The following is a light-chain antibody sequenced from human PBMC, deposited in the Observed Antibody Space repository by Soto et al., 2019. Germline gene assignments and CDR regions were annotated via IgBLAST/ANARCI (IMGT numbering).Light chain of an antibody. CDR3: SSYTSSSTV. CDR2: EVS. J-gene: IGLJ3*02. V-gene: IGLV2-14*01. CDR1: SSDVGGYNY. Sequence: QSALTQPASVSGSPGQSITISCTGSSSDVGGYNYVSWYQQYPGKAPKLMIFEVSNRPSGVSNRFSGSKSGNTASLTISGLQAGDEADYYCSSYTSSSTVFGGGTKLTVL.